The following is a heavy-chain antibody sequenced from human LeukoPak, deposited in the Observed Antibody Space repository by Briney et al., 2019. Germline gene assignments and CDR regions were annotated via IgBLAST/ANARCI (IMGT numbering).Heavy chain of an antibody. Sequence: SETLSLTCAVYGGSFSGYYWSWIRQPPGKGLEWIGEINHSGSTNYNPSLKSRVTISVDTSKNQFSLKLSSVTAADTAVDYCARGAVTTLDAFDIWGQGTMVTVSS. CDR3: ARGAVTTLDAFDI. CDR2: INHSGST. D-gene: IGHD4-17*01. V-gene: IGHV4-34*01. J-gene: IGHJ3*02. CDR1: GGSFSGYY.